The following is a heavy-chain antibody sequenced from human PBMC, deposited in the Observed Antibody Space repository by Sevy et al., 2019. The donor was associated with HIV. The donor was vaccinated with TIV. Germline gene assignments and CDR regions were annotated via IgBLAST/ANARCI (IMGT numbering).Heavy chain of an antibody. Sequence: GGSLRLSCAASGFNFGDYAMHWVRQAPGKGLEWVSSINWNSRRIDYADSVKGRFTISRENAENSLYLQMNSLRIEDTALYYCLKGDKYDSSAYAHLHYFEHWGQGTLVTVSS. D-gene: IGHD3-22*01. CDR2: INWNSRRI. J-gene: IGHJ4*02. V-gene: IGHV3-9*01. CDR3: LKGDKYDSSAYAHLHYFEH. CDR1: GFNFGDYA.